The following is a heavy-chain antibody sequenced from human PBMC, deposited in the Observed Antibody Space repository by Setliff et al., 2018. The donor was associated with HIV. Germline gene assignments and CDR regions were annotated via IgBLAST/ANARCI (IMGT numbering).Heavy chain of an antibody. CDR3: VKDSRGWDSTGTFDY. J-gene: IGHJ4*02. Sequence: GGSLRLSCAASGFTSSTYWMSWVRQAPGKGLEWVANINEDGSQKYYVDSVKGRFTISRDNAKKSLYLQMNSLRVDDTAVYYCVKDSRGWDSTGTFDYWGQGTLVTVSS. CDR2: INEDGSQK. CDR1: GFTSSTYW. V-gene: IGHV3-7*01. D-gene: IGHD1-26*01.